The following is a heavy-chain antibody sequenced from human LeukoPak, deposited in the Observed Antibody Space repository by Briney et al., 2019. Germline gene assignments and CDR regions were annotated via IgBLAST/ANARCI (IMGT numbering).Heavy chain of an antibody. Sequence: PSETLSLTCTVSGGSISSYYWSWIRQPPGKGLEWIGYIYYSGSTNYNPSLKSRVTISVDTSKNQFSLKLSSVTAADTAVYHCARVPSGAAGTFDYWGQGTLVTVSS. CDR2: IYYSGST. D-gene: IGHD6-13*01. V-gene: IGHV4-59*08. J-gene: IGHJ4*02. CDR3: ARVPSGAAGTFDY. CDR1: GGSISSYY.